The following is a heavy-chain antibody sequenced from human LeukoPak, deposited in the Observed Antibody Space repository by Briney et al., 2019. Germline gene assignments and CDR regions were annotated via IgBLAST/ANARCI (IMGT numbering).Heavy chain of an antibody. V-gene: IGHV3-48*01. CDR1: GFTFSSYS. CDR2: ISSSSSTI. Sequence: PGGSLRLSCAASGFTFSSYSMNWVRQAPGKGLEWVSYISSSSSTIYYADSVKGRFTISRDNAKNSLYLQMNSLRAEDTAVYYCARLRTSGYSLLFDYWGQGTLVTVSS. J-gene: IGHJ4*02. D-gene: IGHD3-22*01. CDR3: ARLRTSGYSLLFDY.